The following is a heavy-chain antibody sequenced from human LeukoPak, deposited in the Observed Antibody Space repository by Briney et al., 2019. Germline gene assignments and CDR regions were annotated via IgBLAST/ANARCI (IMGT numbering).Heavy chain of an antibody. V-gene: IGHV3-23*01. J-gene: IGHJ4*02. CDR1: GFTFSTYA. D-gene: IGHD3-22*01. CDR2: ISWSGDRT. Sequence: GGSLRLSCAASGFTFSTYAMSWVRQAPGKGLEGVSAISWSGDRTYYADSVKGRFTTSRDNSKNTLYLQMNSLRAEDTAIYYCAKDLAYDSSDYHVIFDCWGQGTLVTVSS. CDR3: AKDLAYDSSDYHVIFDC.